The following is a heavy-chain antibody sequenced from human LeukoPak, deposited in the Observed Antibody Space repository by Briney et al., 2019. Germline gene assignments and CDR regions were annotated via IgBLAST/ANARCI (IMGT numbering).Heavy chain of an antibody. CDR3: ARELVVKQDLAY. CDR2: ISSTGSNT. D-gene: IGHD2-15*01. CDR1: GFTFSSYG. V-gene: IGHV3-21*01. J-gene: IGHJ4*02. Sequence: GGSLRLSCAASGFTFSSYGMHWVRQAPGKGLEWVSSISSTGSNTYYADSVRGRFTISRDNAKNSLYLQMNSLRAEDTAVYYCARELVVKQDLAYWGQGTLVTVSS.